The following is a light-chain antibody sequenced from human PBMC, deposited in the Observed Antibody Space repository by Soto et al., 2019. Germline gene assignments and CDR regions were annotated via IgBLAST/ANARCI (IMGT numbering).Light chain of an antibody. V-gene: IGKV3-20*01. Sequence: EFVLTQPPGTLSLSPGERATLSCRASQSVSSNYLAWYQQKPGQAPRLLIYGASNRATDIPDRFSASGSGTDFTLTISRLEPEDFAVYFCQQYGSSTATFGQGTKVDIK. J-gene: IGKJ1*01. CDR3: QQYGSSTAT. CDR1: QSVSSNY. CDR2: GAS.